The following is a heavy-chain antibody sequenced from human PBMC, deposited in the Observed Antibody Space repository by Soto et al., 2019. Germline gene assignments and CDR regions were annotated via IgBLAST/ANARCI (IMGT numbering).Heavy chain of an antibody. Sequence: AAVKVSCKASGYTFTRYTMNWVGQAPGQRLEWMGWINPDNGNTKSSQKFQDRVIITTNTPATTAYMALSTLSSEDTALSYFARGIATGHIDLWGQGTLVTVSS. CDR1: GYTFTRYT. D-gene: IGHD3-16*02. CDR2: INPDNGNT. V-gene: IGHV1-3*01. CDR3: ARGIATGHIDL. J-gene: IGHJ5*02.